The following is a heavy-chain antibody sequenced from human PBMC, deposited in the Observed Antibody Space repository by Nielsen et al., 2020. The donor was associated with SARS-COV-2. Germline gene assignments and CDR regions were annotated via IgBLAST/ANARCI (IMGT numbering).Heavy chain of an antibody. J-gene: IGHJ6*02. D-gene: IGHD3-22*01. CDR1: GYTFTNYG. Sequence: ASVKVSCKASGYTFTNYGISWVRQAPGQGLEWMGWINPNSGGTNYAQKFQGWVTMTRDTSISTAYMELSRLRSDDTAVYYCARAQVQTYYYDSSGQTGPYYYYGMDVWGQGTTVTVSS. V-gene: IGHV1-2*04. CDR2: INPNSGGT. CDR3: ARAQVQTYYYDSSGQTGPYYYYGMDV.